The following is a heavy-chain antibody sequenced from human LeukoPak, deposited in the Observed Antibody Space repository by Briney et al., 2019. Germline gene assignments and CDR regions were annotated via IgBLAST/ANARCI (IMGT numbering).Heavy chain of an antibody. V-gene: IGHV3-53*01. CDR1: GFIVSSNY. CDR2: IYYGGST. Sequence: GGSLRLSRAASGFIVSSNYMNWVRQAPGKGLEWVSVIYYGGSTYYADSVKGRFTISRDNSKNTLYLQMNSLRAEDTAVYYCARTYSSSSYSPFDYWGQGTLVTVFS. J-gene: IGHJ4*02. CDR3: ARTYSSSSYSPFDY. D-gene: IGHD6-13*01.